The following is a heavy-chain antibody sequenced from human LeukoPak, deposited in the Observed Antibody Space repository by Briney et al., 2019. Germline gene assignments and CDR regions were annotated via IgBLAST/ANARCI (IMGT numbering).Heavy chain of an antibody. J-gene: IGHJ3*02. Sequence: PSETLSLTCTVSGGSINDASWNWIRQPPGQGLEWIGYIYHSGGTNYNPSLKSRVSISLDTSKNQFSLKLSSVTAADTAVYYCAKDLSAPPVSFFCGGDCPPRSAFDIWGQGTMVTVSS. CDR2: IYHSGGT. CDR3: AKDLSAPPVSFFCGGDCPPRSAFDI. D-gene: IGHD2-21*02. V-gene: IGHV4-59*01. CDR1: GGSINDAS.